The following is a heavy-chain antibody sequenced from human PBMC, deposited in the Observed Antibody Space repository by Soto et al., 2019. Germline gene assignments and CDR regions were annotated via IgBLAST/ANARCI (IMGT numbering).Heavy chain of an antibody. CDR2: TYYRSKWYN. CDR3: ARSYYDFWSGHYYYYGMDV. Sequence: SQTLSLTCAISGDSVSSNSAAWNWIRQSPSRGLGWLGRTYYRSKWYNDYAVSVKSRITINPDTSKNQFSLQLNSVTPEDTAVYYCARSYYDFWSGHYYYYGMDVWGQGTTVTVSS. V-gene: IGHV6-1*01. J-gene: IGHJ6*02. D-gene: IGHD3-3*01. CDR1: GDSVSSNSAA.